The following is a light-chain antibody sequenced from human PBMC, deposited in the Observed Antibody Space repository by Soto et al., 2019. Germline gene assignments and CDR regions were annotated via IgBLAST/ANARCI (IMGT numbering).Light chain of an antibody. CDR3: QQYDDWLRLT. V-gene: IGKV3-20*01. CDR2: GAS. J-gene: IGKJ4*01. Sequence: VLTQSPGTVSLSPGERAPLHCRASQSVSSSYLAWYQQKPGQAPRLLIYGASSRATGIPDRFSGSGSGTEFNLTISSLQSEDFAVYFCQQYDDWLRLTFGGGTKVDI. CDR1: QSVSSSY.